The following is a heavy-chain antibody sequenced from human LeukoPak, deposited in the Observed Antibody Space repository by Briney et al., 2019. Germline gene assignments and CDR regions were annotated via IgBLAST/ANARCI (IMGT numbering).Heavy chain of an antibody. V-gene: IGHV4-59*08. CDR3: ARHTALSWFDP. CDR1: GGSISSYY. CDR2: IYYSGST. J-gene: IGHJ5*02. Sequence: SETLSLTCTVSGGSISSYYRSWIRQPPGKGLEWIGYIYYSGSTNYNPSLKSRVTISVDTSKNQFSLKLSSVTAADTAVYYCARHTALSWFDPWGQGTLVTVSS.